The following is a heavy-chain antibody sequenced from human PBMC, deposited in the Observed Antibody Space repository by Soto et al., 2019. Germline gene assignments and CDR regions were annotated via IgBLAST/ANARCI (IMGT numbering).Heavy chain of an antibody. CDR3: VSDRGYGHASVPYS. CDR2: ISYDGSLQ. D-gene: IGHD5-18*01. V-gene: IGHV3-30*03. J-gene: IGHJ4*02. Sequence: QAPLVESGGGVVQPGRSLRLSCAASGFAFSSYGMHWVRQAPGTGLEWVAVISYDGSLQHYADSVKGRFTISRDNSKNMVLLQMSSLRAVDTAVYYCVSDRGYGHASVPYSWGQGTLVSVSS. CDR1: GFAFSSYG.